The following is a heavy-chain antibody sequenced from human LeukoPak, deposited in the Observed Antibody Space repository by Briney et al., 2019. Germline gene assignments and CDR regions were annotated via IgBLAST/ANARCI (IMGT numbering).Heavy chain of an antibody. J-gene: IGHJ4*02. Sequence: SETLSLTCTVSGGSISSSSYYWGWIRQPPGKGLEWIGSIYYSGSTYYNPSLKSRVTISVDTSKNQFSLKLSSVTAADTAVYYCARGWGYYDSSGYRYWGQGTLVTVSS. CDR3: ARGWGYYDSSGYRY. D-gene: IGHD3-22*01. V-gene: IGHV4-39*07. CDR1: GGSISSSSYY. CDR2: IYYSGST.